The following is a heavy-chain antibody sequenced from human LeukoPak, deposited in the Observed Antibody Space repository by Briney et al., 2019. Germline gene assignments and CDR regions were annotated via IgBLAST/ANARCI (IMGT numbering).Heavy chain of an antibody. J-gene: IGHJ4*02. CDR2: TISNNNYK. CDR1: GFTFSNYN. Sequence: GGSLRLSCAASGFTFSNYNMNWVRQAPGKGLEWVSSTISNNNYKYYADSVKGRFTISRDNAKNSLYLQMDSLRAEDTAVYYCAKALGDDFWSGYSDSWGQGTLVAVSS. CDR3: AKALGDDFWSGYSDS. D-gene: IGHD3-3*01. V-gene: IGHV3-21*01.